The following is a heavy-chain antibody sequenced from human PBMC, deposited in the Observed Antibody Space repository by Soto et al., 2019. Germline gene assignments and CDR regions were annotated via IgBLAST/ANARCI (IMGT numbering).Heavy chain of an antibody. CDR1: GASISSDNR. V-gene: IGHV4-4*02. J-gene: IGHJ6*02. Sequence: SETLSLTCAVSGASISSDNRWTWVRQPPGEGLEWIGEISQSGTTKYNPSLASRVTISVDKSKNQFSLRLTSMTAADTAVYYCAKKVPAALRLYYFFGLDVWGQGTTVTVSS. D-gene: IGHD2-15*01. CDR3: AKKVPAALRLYYFFGLDV. CDR2: ISQSGTT.